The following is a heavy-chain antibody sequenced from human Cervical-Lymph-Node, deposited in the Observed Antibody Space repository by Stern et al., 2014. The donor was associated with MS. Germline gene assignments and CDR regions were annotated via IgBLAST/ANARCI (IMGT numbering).Heavy chain of an antibody. Sequence: VQLVESGGGVVQPGRPLTLSCAASGFSLSNSAMHWVRQAPGKGLEWVAVMSFVGGNKKYGDSVKGRFSISRDMANNTLFLQMNSLRLEDMAVYYCMGVGDAMHVWGQGTTVIVSS. CDR3: MGVGDAMHV. J-gene: IGHJ6*02. CDR1: GFSLSNSA. V-gene: IGHV3-30*03. CDR2: MSFVGGNK.